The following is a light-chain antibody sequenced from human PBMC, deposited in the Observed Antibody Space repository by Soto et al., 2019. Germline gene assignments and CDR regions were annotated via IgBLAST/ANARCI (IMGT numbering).Light chain of an antibody. CDR1: QDVRAY. CDR3: QQTFFVPRT. Sequence: DVQMTQSPSSLSASVGDRVTITCRASQDVRAYLNWYQQKPGKAPKLLISEASTLEDGVPSRFSGRGYGTDFSLTISSLQPTDFATYYCQQTFFVPRTFGLGTKVEI. V-gene: IGKV1-39*01. CDR2: EAS. J-gene: IGKJ1*01.